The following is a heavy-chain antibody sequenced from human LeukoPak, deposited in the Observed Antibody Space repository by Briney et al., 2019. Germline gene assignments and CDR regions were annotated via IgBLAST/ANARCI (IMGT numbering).Heavy chain of an antibody. CDR2: INWNGGST. V-gene: IGHV3-20*03. CDR3: ARSYYESSGYPPTSFDY. D-gene: IGHD3-22*01. CDR1: GFTFDDYG. J-gene: IGHJ4*02. Sequence: GGSLRLSYAASGFTFDDYGMSWVRQAPGKGLEWVSGINWNGGSTGYADSVKGRFTISRDNAKNSLYLQMNSLRAEDTALYYCARSYYESSGYPPTSFDYWGQGTLVTVSS.